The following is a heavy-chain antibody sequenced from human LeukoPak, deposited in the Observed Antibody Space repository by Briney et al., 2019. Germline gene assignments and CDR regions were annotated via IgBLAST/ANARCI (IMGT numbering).Heavy chain of an antibody. CDR1: GGSFSGYY. V-gene: IGHV4-34*01. J-gene: IGHJ4*02. CDR2: INHSGST. CDR3: ARLNSSGWKSSVFDY. D-gene: IGHD6-19*01. Sequence: SETLSLTCAVYGGSFSGYYWSWIRQPPGKGLEWIGEINHSGSTNYNPSLKSRVTISVDTSKNQFSLKLSSVTAADTAVYYCARLNSSGWKSSVFDYWGQGTLVTVSS.